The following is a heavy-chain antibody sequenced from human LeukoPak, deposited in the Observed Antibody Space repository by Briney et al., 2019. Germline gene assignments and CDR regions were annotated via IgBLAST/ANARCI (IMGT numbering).Heavy chain of an antibody. CDR3: ARGPLNWFDP. J-gene: IGHJ5*02. CDR2: IYYSGST. Sequence: SETLSLTCTVSGGSISSGGYYWSWIRQHPGRGLEWIGYIYYSGSTYYNPSLKSRVTISVDTSKNQFSLKLSSVTAPDTAVYYCARGPLNWFDPWGQGTLVTVSS. V-gene: IGHV4-31*03. CDR1: GGSISSGGYY.